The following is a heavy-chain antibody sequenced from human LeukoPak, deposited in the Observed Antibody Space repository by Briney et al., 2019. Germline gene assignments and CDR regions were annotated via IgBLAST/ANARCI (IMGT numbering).Heavy chain of an antibody. V-gene: IGHV1-2*02. CDR2: INPNSGGT. J-gene: IGHJ5*02. CDR1: GYTFTGHY. Sequence: ASVKVSCKASGYTFTGHYMHWVGQAPGPRLERRGWINPNSGGTNYAQKFQGRVTMARDTSISTAYMELSRLRSDDTAVYYCARDVGRYCSSTSCYTDWFDPWGQGTLVTVSS. CDR3: ARDVGRYCSSTSCYTDWFDP. D-gene: IGHD2-2*02.